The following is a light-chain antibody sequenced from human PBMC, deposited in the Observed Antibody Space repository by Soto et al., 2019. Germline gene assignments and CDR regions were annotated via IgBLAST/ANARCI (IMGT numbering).Light chain of an antibody. J-gene: IGLJ2*01. V-gene: IGLV1-44*01. CDR1: NSNIGSNT. CDR2: GND. Sequence: QSVLTQPPSASGTPGQRVTISCSGSNSNIGSNTVNWYQQFPGTAPRFLIYGNDLRPSGVPDRFSASKSGTSASLDISGLQSEDEADYYCAVWDDSLRGRVFGGGTQLTVL. CDR3: AVWDDSLRGRV.